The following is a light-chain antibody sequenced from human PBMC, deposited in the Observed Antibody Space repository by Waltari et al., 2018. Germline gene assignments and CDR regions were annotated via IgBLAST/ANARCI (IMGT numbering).Light chain of an antibody. Sequence: DIVMTQSPDSLAVSLGERATINCKSSQSVLYSSNNKNYLAWYQQKPGKPPKLLIYWASTRESGFPDRFSGSGSGTDFTLTISSLQAEDVAVYYCQQYYSTPQAFGQGTKVEIK. CDR1: QSVLYSSNNKNY. J-gene: IGKJ1*01. CDR3: QQYYSTPQA. V-gene: IGKV4-1*01. CDR2: WAS.